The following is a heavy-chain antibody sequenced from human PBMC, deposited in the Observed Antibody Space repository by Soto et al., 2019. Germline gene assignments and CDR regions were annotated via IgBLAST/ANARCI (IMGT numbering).Heavy chain of an antibody. J-gene: IGHJ4*02. CDR3: ARHPSSCDRNTFFDH. Sequence: QLQLQESGPGLVKPSETLSLTCTVSGGSFSSSNYYWGWIRQPPGKVLEWIGFIYYSGSTFYNPSLKSRVSISGDTSKSQRSLRLSSVTAEDTAVYYCARHPSSCDRNTFFDHWGQGSLVAVSS. D-gene: IGHD3-22*01. CDR1: GGSFSSSNYY. CDR2: IYYSGST. V-gene: IGHV4-39*01.